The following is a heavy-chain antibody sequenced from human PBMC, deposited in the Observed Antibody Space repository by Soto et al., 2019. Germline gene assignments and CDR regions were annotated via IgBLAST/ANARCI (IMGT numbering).Heavy chain of an antibody. CDR2: IIPMFGTA. J-gene: IGHJ4*02. CDR3: ARSRANYYDSRGYYYSTFDY. CDR1: GGTFSSYA. Sequence: QVQLVQYGAEVKKPGSSVKVSCKTSGGTFSSYAISWVRQAPGQGLEWMGGIIPMFGTANYAQKFQGRVTITADESTSTAYMELSSLRSEDTAVYYCARSRANYYDSRGYYYSTFDYWGQGTLVTVSS. V-gene: IGHV1-69*12. D-gene: IGHD3-22*01.